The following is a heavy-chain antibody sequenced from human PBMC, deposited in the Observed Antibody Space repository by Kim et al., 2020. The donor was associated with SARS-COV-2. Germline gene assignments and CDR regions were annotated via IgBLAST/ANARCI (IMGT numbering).Heavy chain of an antibody. CDR3: ARDTPGGFGEVENYYGMDV. CDR1: GFTVSSNY. CDR2: IYSGGST. J-gene: IGHJ6*02. V-gene: IGHV3-53*04. Sequence: GGSLRLSCAASGFTVSSNYMSWVRQAPGKGLEWVSVIYSGGSTYYADSVKGRFTISRHNSKNTLYLQMNSLRAEDTAVYYCARDTPGGFGEVENYYGMDVWGQGTTVTVSS. D-gene: IGHD3-10*01.